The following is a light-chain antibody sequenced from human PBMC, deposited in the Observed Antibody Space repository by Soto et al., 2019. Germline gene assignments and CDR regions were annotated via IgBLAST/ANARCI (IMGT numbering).Light chain of an antibody. CDR2: GAS. J-gene: IGKJ5*01. CDR1: QSVKSN. V-gene: IGKV3-15*01. Sequence: EIVMTQSPATLSVSPGERATLSCRASQSVKSNLAWYQQKPGQAPRLLIYGASTRATGIPARFSGSGSGTAFTRTISSLQSEDFAVYYCQQYNNWPPFTFGQGTRLEIK. CDR3: QQYNNWPPFT.